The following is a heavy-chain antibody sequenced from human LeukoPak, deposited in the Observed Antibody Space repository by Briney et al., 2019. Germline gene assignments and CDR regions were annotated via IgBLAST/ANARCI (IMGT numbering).Heavy chain of an antibody. V-gene: IGHV3-23*01. CDR3: ARDVTVFGVVTHYYYYGMDV. CDR1: GFSFSNFA. CDR2: IRGSGGGT. Sequence: GGSLRLSCAASGFSFSNFAMSWVRQAPGKGLVWVASIRGSGGGTYYADSVKGRFTISRDNAKNSLYLQMNSLRAEDTAVYYCARDVTVFGVVTHYYYYGMDVWGQGTTVTVSS. J-gene: IGHJ6*02. D-gene: IGHD3-3*01.